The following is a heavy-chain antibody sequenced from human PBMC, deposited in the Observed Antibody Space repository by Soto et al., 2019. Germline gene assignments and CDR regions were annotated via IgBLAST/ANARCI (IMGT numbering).Heavy chain of an antibody. CDR3: ARDPAP. V-gene: IGHV4-31*03. Sequence: QVQLQESGPGLVKPSETLSLTCTVSVGSITRGGYYWSWIRQHPGKGLEWIGYIYNSGTTYYNPSLKSRVTISVDTSKNQFSLKLTSVTAADPAVYYCARDPAPWGQGTLVTVSS. CDR1: VGSITRGGYY. J-gene: IGHJ5*02. CDR2: IYNSGTT.